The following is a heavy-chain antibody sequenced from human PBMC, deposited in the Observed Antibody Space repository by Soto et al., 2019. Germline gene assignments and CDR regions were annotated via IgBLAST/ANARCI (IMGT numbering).Heavy chain of an antibody. CDR2: ISWNSGSI. CDR1: GCTFYDYA. Sequence: GGSLRLSCAASGCTFYDYAMHWVRQAPGKGLEWVSGISWNSGSIGYADSVKGRFTISRDNAKNSLYLQMNSLRAEDTALYYCAKAGSSSWSLATRWFDPWGQGTLVTVSS. J-gene: IGHJ5*02. D-gene: IGHD6-13*01. CDR3: AKAGSSSWSLATRWFDP. V-gene: IGHV3-9*01.